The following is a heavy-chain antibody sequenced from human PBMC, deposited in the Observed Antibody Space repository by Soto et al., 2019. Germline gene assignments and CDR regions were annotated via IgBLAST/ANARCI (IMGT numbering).Heavy chain of an antibody. CDR3: AKRYYDILTVDY. J-gene: IGHJ4*02. D-gene: IGHD3-9*01. CDR1: GFPFRSYA. CDR2: ISGSGGST. Sequence: EVQLLESGGGLVQPGGSLRLSCAASGFPFRSYAMSWVGQAPGKGLEWVSAISGSGGSTYYADSVKGRFTISRDNSKNTLYLQMNSLRAEDTAVYYCAKRYYDILTVDYWGQGTLVTVSS. V-gene: IGHV3-23*01.